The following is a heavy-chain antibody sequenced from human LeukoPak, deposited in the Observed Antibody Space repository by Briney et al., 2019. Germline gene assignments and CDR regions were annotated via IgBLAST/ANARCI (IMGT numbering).Heavy chain of an antibody. CDR1: GFTFSSYA. J-gene: IGHJ6*02. CDR2: INRDGSER. Sequence: PGGSLRLSCAASGFTFSSYAFHWVRQAPGKGLEWVANINRDGSERYYVDSVKGRFTISRDDAKSSLYLQMNSLRAEDTAVYYCARRNAMDVWGQGTTVIVFS. V-gene: IGHV3-7*03. CDR3: ARRNAMDV.